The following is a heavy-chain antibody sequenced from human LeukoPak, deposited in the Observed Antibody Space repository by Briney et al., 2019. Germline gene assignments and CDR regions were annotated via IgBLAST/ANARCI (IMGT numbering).Heavy chain of an antibody. Sequence: SETLSLTCTVSGGSISSYYWSWIRQPPGKGLEWIGYIYYSGSTNYNPSLKSRVTISVDTSKNQFSLKLSSVTAADTAVYYCARDLGYSYGYVDRGYGMDVWGQGTTVTVSS. CDR2: IYYSGST. D-gene: IGHD5-18*01. CDR1: GGSISSYY. CDR3: ARDLGYSYGYVDRGYGMDV. V-gene: IGHV4-59*01. J-gene: IGHJ6*02.